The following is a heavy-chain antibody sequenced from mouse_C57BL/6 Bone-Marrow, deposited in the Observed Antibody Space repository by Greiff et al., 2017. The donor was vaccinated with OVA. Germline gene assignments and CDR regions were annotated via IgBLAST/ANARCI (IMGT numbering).Heavy chain of an antibody. J-gene: IGHJ2*01. Sequence: EVKLLESGGGLVKPGASLKLSCAASGYTFSSYGMPWVSQSPEQRLESVATISAGGSYTNYPDNVKGRVTLSIDKAKNTPYLQMSHLKSEDAAIYYCARGGAPVVGDYWGQGTTLTVSS. V-gene: IGHV5-4*03. CDR2: ISAGGSYT. CDR1: GYTFSSYG. D-gene: IGHD1-1*02. CDR3: ARGGAPVVGDY.